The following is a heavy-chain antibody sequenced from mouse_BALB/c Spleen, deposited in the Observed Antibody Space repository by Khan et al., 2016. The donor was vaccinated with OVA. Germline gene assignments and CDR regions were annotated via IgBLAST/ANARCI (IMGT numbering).Heavy chain of an antibody. CDR3: TRIDRSDFDY. D-gene: IGHD1-1*01. CDR2: INPHIGET. Sequence: VQLKQSGPELVRPGASVKISCKASGYSFTGYFMNWVMQSHGKSLEWIGRINPHIGETFYNQRFKDKATLPVDESSSTAHMELRSLASEDSAGYYCTRIDRSDFDYWGQGTTLTVSS. J-gene: IGHJ2*01. CDR1: GYSFTGYF. V-gene: IGHV1-20*02.